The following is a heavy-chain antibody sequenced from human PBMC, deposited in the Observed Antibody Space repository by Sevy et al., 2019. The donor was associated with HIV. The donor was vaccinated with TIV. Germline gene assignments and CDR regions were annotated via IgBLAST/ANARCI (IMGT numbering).Heavy chain of an antibody. J-gene: IGHJ6*02. D-gene: IGHD5-18*01. Sequence: SETLSLTCTVSGASISSDYWSWIRQPPGNGLEWIGYIYNSGSTNYNPSLKSRVTISVDTSKNQFSLKLSSVTAADTAVYYCARSTAMGPYYYHGMDVWGQGTTVTVSS. CDR3: ARSTAMGPYYYHGMDV. CDR1: GASISSDY. CDR2: IYNSGST. V-gene: IGHV4-59*01.